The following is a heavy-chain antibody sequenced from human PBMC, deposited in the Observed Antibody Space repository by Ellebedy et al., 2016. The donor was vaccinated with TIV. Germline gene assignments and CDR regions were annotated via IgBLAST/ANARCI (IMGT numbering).Heavy chain of an antibody. CDR2: TNPNSGNT. D-gene: IGHD6-13*01. CDR1: GYTFPSYD. V-gene: IGHV1-8*03. CDR3: ARVRDNSWYY. J-gene: IGHJ4*02. Sequence: ASVKVSCKASGYTFPSYDINWVRQATGQGLEWMGWTNPNSGNTGYAQKFQGRVTITRNTSISTAYMELSSLRSEETAVYYCARVRDNSWYYWGQGTLVTVSS.